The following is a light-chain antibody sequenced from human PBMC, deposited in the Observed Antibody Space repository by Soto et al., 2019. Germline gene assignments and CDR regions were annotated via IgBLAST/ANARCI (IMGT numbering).Light chain of an antibody. V-gene: IGLV1-44*01. CDR2: DNN. J-gene: IGLJ2*01. CDR1: SSNVGSHT. Sequence: QSVLTQPPSASGTPGQRVTISCSGSSSNVGSHTVNWYQQVPGTAPKLLIYDNNRRPSGVPDRFSGSKSATSASLAISGLQSDDEADYYCAAWADSLNGVFGGGTKVTVL. CDR3: AAWADSLNGV.